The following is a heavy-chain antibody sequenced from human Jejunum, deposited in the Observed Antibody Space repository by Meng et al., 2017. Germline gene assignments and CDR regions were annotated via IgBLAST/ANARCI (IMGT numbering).Heavy chain of an antibody. J-gene: IGHJ4*02. V-gene: IGHV4-4*02. CDR1: GDSISRTNW. Sequence: HLQDPGPGRVKPSGTLSLTCAVSGDSISRTNWWSWVRQPPGKGLEWIGKIDPSESTHYNPSLKGRVTISADRSKNQFSLRLTSVTAADTAIYYCARAYCTDVSCHDFFDSWGQGTLVTVSS. D-gene: IGHD2-8*01. CDR2: IDPSEST. CDR3: ARAYCTDVSCHDFFDS.